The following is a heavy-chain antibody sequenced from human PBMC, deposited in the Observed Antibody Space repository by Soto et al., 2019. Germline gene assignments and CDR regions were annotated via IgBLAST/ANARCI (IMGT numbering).Heavy chain of an antibody. D-gene: IGHD1-26*01. J-gene: IGHJ4*02. V-gene: IGHV3-33*01. CDR1: GFTFSSYG. CDR2: IWYDGSNK. Sequence: PWGSLRLSCAASGFTFSSYGMHWFRQAPGKGLEWVAVIWYDGSNKYYADSVKGRFTISRDNSKNTLYLQMNSLRAEDTAVYYCSREEPDLLYYFDYCGQRPSVTVPS. CDR3: SREEPDLLYYFDY.